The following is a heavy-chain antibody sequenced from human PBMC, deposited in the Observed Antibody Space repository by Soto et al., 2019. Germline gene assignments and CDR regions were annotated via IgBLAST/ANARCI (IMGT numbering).Heavy chain of an antibody. D-gene: IGHD1-26*01. CDR2: IYHSGST. CDR3: ALVNSDCGGEWFDP. Sequence: PSETPSLTCAVSGGSISSGGYSWSWIRQPPGKGMEWIGYIYHSGSTYYNPSLKSRVTISVDRSKNQFSLKLSSVTAADTAVYYCALVNSDCGGEWFDPCGEGTLVTVCS. CDR1: GGSISSGGYS. J-gene: IGHJ5*02. V-gene: IGHV4-30-2*01.